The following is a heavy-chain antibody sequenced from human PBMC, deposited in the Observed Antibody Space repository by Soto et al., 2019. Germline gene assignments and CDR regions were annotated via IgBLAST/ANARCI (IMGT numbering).Heavy chain of an antibody. Sequence: EVQLVESGGGLVQPGGSLRLSCAASGFTFSNYWMSWVRQAPGKGPEWVPNIKQDGSEKNYVDSVEGRFTISRDNAKNSLYLQMNSLRAEDTAVYYCATYAHHTFDSWGQGTLVTVSS. CDR3: ATYAHHTFDS. J-gene: IGHJ5*01. CDR2: IKQDGSEK. V-gene: IGHV3-7*01. CDR1: GFTFSNYW. D-gene: IGHD3-16*01.